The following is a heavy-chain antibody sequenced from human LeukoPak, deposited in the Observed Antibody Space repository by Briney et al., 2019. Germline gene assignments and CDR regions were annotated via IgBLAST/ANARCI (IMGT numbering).Heavy chain of an antibody. V-gene: IGHV3-53*04. D-gene: IGHD3-3*01. CDR2: IYSGGST. Sequence: PGGSLRLSCAASGFTVSSNYMSWVRQAPGKGLEWVSIIYSGGSTYYADSVKGRFTISRHNSKNTLYLQMNSLRAEDTAVYYCARGLAGIFGVVNYYYGMDVWGQGTTVTVSS. CDR3: ARGLAGIFGVVNYYYGMDV. CDR1: GFTVSSNY. J-gene: IGHJ6*02.